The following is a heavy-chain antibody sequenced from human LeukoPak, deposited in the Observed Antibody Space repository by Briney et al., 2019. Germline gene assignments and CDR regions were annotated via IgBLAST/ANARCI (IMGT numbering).Heavy chain of an antibody. CDR3: ARDSHPSYHSSSWYYMGV. Sequence: ASVKVSCKASGYTFTSYGISWVRQAPGQGLEWMGWISAYNGNTNYAQKLQGRVTMTTDTSTSTAYMELRSLRSDDTAVYYCARDSHPSYHSSSWYYMGVWGKGTTVTVSS. V-gene: IGHV1-18*01. CDR1: GYTFTSYG. J-gene: IGHJ6*03. CDR2: ISAYNGNT. D-gene: IGHD6-13*01.